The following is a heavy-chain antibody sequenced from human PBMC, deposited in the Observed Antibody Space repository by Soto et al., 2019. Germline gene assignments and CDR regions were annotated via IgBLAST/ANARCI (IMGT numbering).Heavy chain of an antibody. J-gene: IGHJ4*02. CDR2: IYYSGST. CDR3: ARDEGRYSSSV. V-gene: IGHV4-59*01. CDR1: GGSISSYY. D-gene: IGHD6-13*01. Sequence: PSETLSLTCTVSGGSISSYYWSWIRQPPGKGLEWIGYIYYSGSTNYNPSLKSRVTISVDTSKNQFSLKLSSVTAADTAVYYCARDEGRYSSSVWGQGTLVTVSS.